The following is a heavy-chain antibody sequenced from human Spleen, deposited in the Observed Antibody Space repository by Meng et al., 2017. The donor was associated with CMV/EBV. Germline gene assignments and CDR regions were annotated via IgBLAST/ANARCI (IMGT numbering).Heavy chain of an antibody. CDR2: VWFDGSNK. V-gene: IGHV3-33*01. CDR3: ARGLVYSYGMDV. Sequence: GESLKISCVASRFTFSSFGMHWVRQAPGKGLQWVALVWFDGSNKYYADSVKGRFTISRDNSKNTLYLQMDSLRAEDTAVYYCARGLVYSYGMDVWGQGTTVTVSS. D-gene: IGHD2-8*01. CDR1: RFTFSSFG. J-gene: IGHJ6*02.